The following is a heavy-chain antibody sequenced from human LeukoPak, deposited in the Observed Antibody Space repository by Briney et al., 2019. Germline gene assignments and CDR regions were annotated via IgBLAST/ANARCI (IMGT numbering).Heavy chain of an antibody. V-gene: IGHV5-51*01. CDR3: ARLSYDSSGSFDH. D-gene: IGHD3-22*01. CDR2: IFPGDSDT. J-gene: IGHJ4*02. Sequence: GESLKISCKGSGYSFSTYWIGWVRQMPGKGLEWMGIIFPGDSDTRYSPSFQGQVTISADKSISTAYLQWSSLKASDTAMYYCARLSYDSSGSFDHWGQGTLVTVSS. CDR1: GYSFSTYW.